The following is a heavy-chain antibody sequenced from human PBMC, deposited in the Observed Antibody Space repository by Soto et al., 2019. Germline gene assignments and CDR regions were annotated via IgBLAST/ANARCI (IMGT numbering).Heavy chain of an antibody. D-gene: IGHD2-8*01. Sequence: EMQVLESGGGLVQPGESLRLSCAASGFTFNSYGMSWVRQAPGKGLEWVSSIGSSGYSTYYTDSVEGRFTISRDNSKNTLYLKMNSLRAEDTAVYYCAKVRDKYGSDCWGRGTLVTVSS. J-gene: IGHJ4*02. V-gene: IGHV3-23*01. CDR3: AKVRDKYGSDC. CDR2: IGSSGYST. CDR1: GFTFNSYG.